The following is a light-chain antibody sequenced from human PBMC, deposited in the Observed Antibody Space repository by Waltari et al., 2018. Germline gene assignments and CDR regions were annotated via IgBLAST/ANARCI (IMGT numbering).Light chain of an antibody. CDR3: LSPETRGSWV. V-gene: IGLV3-25*03. CDR1: ALPKKY. CDR2: KDR. Sequence: SYELTQPPSVSVSPGQTARITCSGDALPKKYAYWYQKKPGQAPVLIIFKDRERPSGFPERFSGSTSGTTVTLTITGVQAEDEADYYCLSPETRGSWVFGGGTKLTVL. J-gene: IGLJ2*01.